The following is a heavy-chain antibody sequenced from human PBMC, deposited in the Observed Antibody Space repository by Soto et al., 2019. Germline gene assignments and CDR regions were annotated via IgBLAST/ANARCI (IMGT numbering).Heavy chain of an antibody. CDR3: AKARGGATVYYYGMEV. CDR2: ISYDGSNK. V-gene: IGHV3-30*18. CDR1: GFTFSSYG. J-gene: IGHJ6*02. Sequence: QVQLVESGGGVVQPGRSLRLSCAASGFTFSSYGMHWVRQAPGKGLEWVAVISYDGSNKYYADSVKGRFTISRDNSKNTLYLQMNSLRAEDTAVYYCAKARGGATVYYYGMEVWGQGTTVTVSS. D-gene: IGHD1-26*01.